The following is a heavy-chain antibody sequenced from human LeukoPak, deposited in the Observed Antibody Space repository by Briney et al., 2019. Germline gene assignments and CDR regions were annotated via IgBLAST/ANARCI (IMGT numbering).Heavy chain of an antibody. Sequence: SETLSLTCTVSGGSITTSGYYWGWVRQPPGKALEWIGSYSGVTDSNPSLESRVTISIDTSNNQLYLTLTSATAADTAIYYCAHYVAGTMRDYWGQGTVVTVSS. V-gene: IGHV4-39*01. D-gene: IGHD3-10*01. CDR1: GGSITTSGYY. CDR2: YSGVT. CDR3: AHYVAGTMRDY. J-gene: IGHJ4*02.